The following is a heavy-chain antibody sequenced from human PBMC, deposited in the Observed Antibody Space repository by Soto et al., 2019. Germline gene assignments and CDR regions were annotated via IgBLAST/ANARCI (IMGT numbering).Heavy chain of an antibody. J-gene: IGHJ6*03. D-gene: IGHD6-6*01. CDR1: GYTFTSYD. V-gene: IGHV1-8*01. CDR3: ARDYGSSSSTPGGLYYYHYMDV. CDR2: MNPNSGNT. Sequence: GASVKVSCKASGYTFTSYDINWVRQATGQGLGWMGWMNPNSGNTGYAQKFQGRVTMTRNTSISTAYMELSSLRSEDTAVYYCARDYGSSSSTPGGLYYYHYMDVWGKGTTVTVSS.